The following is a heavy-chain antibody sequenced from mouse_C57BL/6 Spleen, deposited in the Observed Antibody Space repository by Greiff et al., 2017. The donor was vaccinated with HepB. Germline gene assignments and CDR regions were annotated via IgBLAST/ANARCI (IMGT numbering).Heavy chain of an antibody. CDR2: ISSGSSTI. CDR1: GFTFSDYG. V-gene: IGHV5-17*01. Sequence: EVKLMESGGGLVKPGGSLKLSCAASGFTFSDYGMHWVRQAPEKGLEWVAYISSGSSTIHYADTVKGRFTISRDNAKNTLFLQMPSLRSEDTAMYYCAILGFDYWGQGTTLTVSS. D-gene: IGHD4-1*01. CDR3: AILGFDY. J-gene: IGHJ2*01.